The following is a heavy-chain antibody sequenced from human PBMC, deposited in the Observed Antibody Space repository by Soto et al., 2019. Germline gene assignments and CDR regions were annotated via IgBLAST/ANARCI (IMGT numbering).Heavy chain of an antibody. V-gene: IGHV4-59*08. CDR2: IYYSGST. D-gene: IGHD3-3*01. Sequence: SETLSLTCTVSGGSISSYYWSWIRQPPGKGLEWIGYIYYSGSTNYNPSLKSRVTISVDTSKNQFSLKLSSVTAADTAVYYCARRKARSGSMDYWGQGTLVNVSS. CDR3: ARRKARSGSMDY. J-gene: IGHJ4*02. CDR1: GGSISSYY.